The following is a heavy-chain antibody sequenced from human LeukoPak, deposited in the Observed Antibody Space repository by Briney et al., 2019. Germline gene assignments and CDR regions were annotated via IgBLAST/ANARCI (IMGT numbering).Heavy chain of an antibody. D-gene: IGHD6-6*01. Sequence: SETLSLTCTVSGYSISSGYYWGWIRQPPGKGLEWIGSIYHSGSTYYNPSLKSRVTISVDTSKNQFSLKLSSVTAADTAVYYCARDFEGYSSSSSGFDYWGQGTLVTVSS. CDR3: ARDFEGYSSSSSGFDY. V-gene: IGHV4-38-2*02. J-gene: IGHJ4*02. CDR1: GYSISSGYY. CDR2: IYHSGST.